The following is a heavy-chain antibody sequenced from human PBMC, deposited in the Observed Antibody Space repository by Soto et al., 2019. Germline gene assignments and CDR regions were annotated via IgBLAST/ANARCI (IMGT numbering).Heavy chain of an antibody. CDR2: IYSGGST. D-gene: IGHD3-3*01. V-gene: IGHV3-66*01. CDR3: ARAGLGSGYYAGDQYGMDV. Sequence: GGSLRHSCAASGFIVISNDMSLVRQPPGKGLEWVSVIYSGGSTYYGGSVKGRFTISRDNSKNTLYLQMNSLRVEDTAVYYCARAGLGSGYYAGDQYGMDVWGQGTTVTVSS. CDR1: GFIVISND. J-gene: IGHJ6*02.